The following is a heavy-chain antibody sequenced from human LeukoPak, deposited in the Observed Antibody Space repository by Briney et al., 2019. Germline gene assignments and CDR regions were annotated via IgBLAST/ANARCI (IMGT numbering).Heavy chain of an antibody. CDR3: ARDHYGSGSYYYDY. J-gene: IGHJ4*02. Sequence: GGSLRLSCTVSGFTVSSNSMSWVRQAPGKGLEWVANIKQDGSEKYYVDSVKGRFTISRDNAKNSLYLQMNSLRAEDTAVYYCARDHYGSGSYYYDYWGQGTLVTVSS. CDR1: GFTVSSNS. CDR2: IKQDGSEK. V-gene: IGHV3-7*01. D-gene: IGHD3-10*01.